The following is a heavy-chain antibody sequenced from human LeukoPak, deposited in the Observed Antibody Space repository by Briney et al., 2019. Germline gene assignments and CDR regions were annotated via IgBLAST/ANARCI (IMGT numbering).Heavy chain of an antibody. D-gene: IGHD2-2*01. CDR3: ARRLRYSSSTSCYEEVFDY. CDR1: VYSFTSYG. CDR2: IYPADSDT. J-gene: IGHJ4*02. Sequence: PGESLKISCNGYVYSFTSYGIGWVRQMPGKGLEWMGIIYPADSDTRYSPSFQGQVTISADKSISTAYLQWSSLKASDTAMYYCARRLRYSSSTSCYEEVFDYWGQGTLVTVSS. V-gene: IGHV5-51*01.